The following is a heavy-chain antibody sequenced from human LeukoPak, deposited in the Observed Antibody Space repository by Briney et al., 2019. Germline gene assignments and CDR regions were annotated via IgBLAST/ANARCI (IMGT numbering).Heavy chain of an antibody. Sequence: GMSPRLSCAASGFTFSNYVMQWVRQGPGKGLEWVALISSDGRGEYYADSVKGRFTIFRDNFKNTLYLQMHSLRAEDTAVYYCARHEEMARVTAWGQGTLVAVSS. V-gene: IGHV3-30*14. CDR3: ARHEEMARVTA. CDR2: ISSDGRGE. D-gene: IGHD5-24*01. J-gene: IGHJ5*02. CDR1: GFTFSNYV.